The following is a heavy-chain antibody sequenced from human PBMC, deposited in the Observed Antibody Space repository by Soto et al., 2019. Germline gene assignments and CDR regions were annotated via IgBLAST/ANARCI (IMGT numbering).Heavy chain of an antibody. D-gene: IGHD4-4*01. Sequence: SLTLSCVVSGFTFSSFGMHWVRQAPGKGLEWVAVIAFDGSDEYYGDSVKGRFSISRDNFRSTLYLQMNSLRPADAAVYYCAKGLYSDGSRYFHSWGEGAVVTV. V-gene: IGHV3-30*18. J-gene: IGHJ4*02. CDR1: GFTFSSFG. CDR2: IAFDGSDE. CDR3: AKGLYSDGSRYFHS.